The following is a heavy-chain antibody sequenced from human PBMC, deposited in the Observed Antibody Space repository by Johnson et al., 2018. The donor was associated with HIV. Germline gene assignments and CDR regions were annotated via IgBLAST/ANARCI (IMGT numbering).Heavy chain of an antibody. Sequence: QVQLVESGGGVVQPGRSLRLSCVGSAFTFSSYAMHWVRQAPGKGLEWVAVISYDGSNKYYADSVKGRFTISRDNSKNTLYLQMNGLRADDTAVYYCARDQAGTTDDAFDIWGQGTMVTVSS. V-gene: IGHV3-30-3*01. CDR3: ARDQAGTTDDAFDI. CDR2: ISYDGSNK. CDR1: AFTFSSYA. J-gene: IGHJ3*02. D-gene: IGHD1-7*01.